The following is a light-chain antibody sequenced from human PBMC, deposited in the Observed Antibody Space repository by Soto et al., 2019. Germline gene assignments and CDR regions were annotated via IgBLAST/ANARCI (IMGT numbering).Light chain of an antibody. J-gene: IGKJ3*01. CDR1: QSVSSY. CDR2: DAS. Sequence: EIVLTQSPATLSLSPGERATLSCRASQSVSSYLAWYQQKPGQAPRLLIYDASNRATGIPARFSGSGSGTDFTLTISSLEPEDFAVYYCQQRSNWPSITFGP. CDR3: QQRSNWPSIT. V-gene: IGKV3-11*01.